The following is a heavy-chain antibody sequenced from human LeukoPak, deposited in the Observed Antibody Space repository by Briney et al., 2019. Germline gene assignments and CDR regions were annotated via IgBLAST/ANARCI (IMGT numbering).Heavy chain of an antibody. J-gene: IGHJ4*02. Sequence: GGSLRLSCAASGISVSNDYMSWVRQAPGKGLEWVSAIYADGYTRDAASVKGRFSISRHNSKNTVYLQMDNLRPEDTAVYYCARDPGATFIAAAGTINFDYWGQGTLVTVSS. D-gene: IGHD6-13*01. V-gene: IGHV3-53*04. CDR1: GISVSNDY. CDR2: IYADGYT. CDR3: ARDPGATFIAAAGTINFDY.